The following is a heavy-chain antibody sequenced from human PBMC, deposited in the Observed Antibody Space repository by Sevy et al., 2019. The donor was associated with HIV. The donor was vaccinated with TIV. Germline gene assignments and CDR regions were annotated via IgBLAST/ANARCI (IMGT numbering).Heavy chain of an antibody. CDR2: ISYDGSNK. D-gene: IGHD5-18*01. CDR1: GFTFSSYG. V-gene: IGHV3-30*18. Sequence: GGSLRLSCAASGFTFSSYGMHWVRQAPGKGLEWVAVISYDGSNKYYADSVKGRFTISRDNSKNTLYLQMNSLRAEDTAVYYCAKDQGGYSYGLPGYYYYGMDVWGQGTTVTVSS. J-gene: IGHJ6*02. CDR3: AKDQGGYSYGLPGYYYYGMDV.